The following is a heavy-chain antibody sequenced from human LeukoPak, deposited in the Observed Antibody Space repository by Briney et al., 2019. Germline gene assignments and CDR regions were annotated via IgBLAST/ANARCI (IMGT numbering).Heavy chain of an antibody. CDR1: GYTFTGYY. CDR3: ARDADGMDV. Sequence: ASVKVSCKASGYTFTGYYMHWVGQAPGQGGEGMGWINPKSGGTNYAQKSQGRVTMTRDTSISTAYMELSRLTSDDTAVYYCARDADGMDVWGQGTTIAVSS. CDR2: INPKSGGT. V-gene: IGHV1-2*02. J-gene: IGHJ6*02.